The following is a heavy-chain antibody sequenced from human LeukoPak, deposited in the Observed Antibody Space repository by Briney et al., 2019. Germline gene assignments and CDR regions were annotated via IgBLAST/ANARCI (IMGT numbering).Heavy chain of an antibody. J-gene: IGHJ4*02. CDR2: ISGGVGDT. CDR1: GFTFSSYA. D-gene: IGHD6-19*01. V-gene: IGHV3-23*01. CDR3: AKSYSGWYAIDY. Sequence: GGSLRLSCAAPGFTFSSYAMSWVRQAPGKGLEWVSAISGGVGDTHYADSVMGRFTISRDDSKNTVFLQMNSLRAEDTALYYCAKSYSGWYAIDYWGQGTLVTVSS.